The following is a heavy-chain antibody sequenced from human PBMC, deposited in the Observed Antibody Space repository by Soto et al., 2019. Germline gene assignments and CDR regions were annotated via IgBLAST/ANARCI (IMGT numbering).Heavy chain of an antibody. CDR3: TTVVVGATTDY. CDR2: IKSKTDGGTT. V-gene: IGHV3-15*01. CDR1: GFTFSNAW. Sequence: GESLKISCAASGFTFSNAWMSWVRQAPGKGLEWVGRIKSKTDGGTTDYAAPVKGRFTISRDDSKNTLYLQMNSPKTEDTAVYYCTTVVVGATTDYWGQGTLVTVSS. D-gene: IGHD1-26*01. J-gene: IGHJ4*02.